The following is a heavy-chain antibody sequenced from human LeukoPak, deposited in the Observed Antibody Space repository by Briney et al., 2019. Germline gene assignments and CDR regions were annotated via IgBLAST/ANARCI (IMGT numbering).Heavy chain of an antibody. CDR3: ARGFHVSYGMDV. CDR2: IYHSGST. CDR1: GGSISSGGYS. J-gene: IGHJ6*02. Sequence: SETLSLTCAVSGGSISSGGYSWSWIRQPPGTGLEWIGYIYHSGSTYYNPSLKSRVTISVDRSKNQFSLKLSSVTAADTAVYYCARGFHVSYGMDVWGQGTTVTVSS. V-gene: IGHV4-30-2*01. D-gene: IGHD3-16*01.